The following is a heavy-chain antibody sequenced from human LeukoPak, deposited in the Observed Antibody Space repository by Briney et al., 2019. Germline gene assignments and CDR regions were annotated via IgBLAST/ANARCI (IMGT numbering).Heavy chain of an antibody. V-gene: IGHV3-23*01. CDR1: GFTFAVYA. CDR3: AKKGYYDGSGYYMYYFDH. CDR2: ISGIGGTA. Sequence: GGSLRPSCAASGFTFAVYAKAWVRQTPGRGLEWVSAISGIGGTAYYADSVKGRFTISRDNSKNTLYLQMNSLRAEDTAVYYCAKKGYYDGSGYYMYYFDHWGQGTLVTVSS. J-gene: IGHJ4*02. D-gene: IGHD3-22*01.